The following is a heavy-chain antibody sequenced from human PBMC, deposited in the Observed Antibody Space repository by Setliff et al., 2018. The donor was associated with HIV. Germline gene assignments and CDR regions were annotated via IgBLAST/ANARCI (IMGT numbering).Heavy chain of an antibody. J-gene: IGHJ5*02. Sequence: GGSLRLSCAVSGFAVESTHMSWVRQVPGKGLEWLSVIYPVPNTHYADSVQGRFTISRDNSINILYLHMNRLIAEDTAVYYCAKGVKWLDPWGQGTLVTVSS. CDR2: IYPVPNT. V-gene: IGHV3-53*01. CDR3: AKGVKWLDP. D-gene: IGHD3-16*01. CDR1: GFAVESTH.